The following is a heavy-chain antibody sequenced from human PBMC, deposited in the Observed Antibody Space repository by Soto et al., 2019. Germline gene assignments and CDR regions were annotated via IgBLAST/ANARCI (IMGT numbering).Heavy chain of an antibody. V-gene: IGHV4-31*03. CDR1: GGSISSGGYY. Sequence: KPSETLSLTCTVSGGSISSGGYYWSWIRQHPGKGLEWIGYIYYSGSTYYNPSLKSRVTISVDTSKNQFSLKLSSVTAADTAVYYCXRADRGNWNRSNYGMDVWGQGTTVTVSS. J-gene: IGHJ6*02. D-gene: IGHD1-20*01. CDR2: IYYSGST. CDR3: XRADRGNWNRSNYGMDV.